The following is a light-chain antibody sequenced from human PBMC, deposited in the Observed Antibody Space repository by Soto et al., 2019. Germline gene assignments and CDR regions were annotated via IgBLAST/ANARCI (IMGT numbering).Light chain of an antibody. V-gene: IGKV1-5*01. CDR1: QSISNW. J-gene: IGKJ1*01. CDR2: DAS. CDR3: QQYNSYPWT. Sequence: DIQMTQSPSTLSASVGDRVTITCRASQSISNWLAWYQQKPGKAPKLLIYDASGMESGVPSRFSGSGSGTEFTLTISSLQPDDFATYYCQQYNSYPWTFGQGTKVEIK.